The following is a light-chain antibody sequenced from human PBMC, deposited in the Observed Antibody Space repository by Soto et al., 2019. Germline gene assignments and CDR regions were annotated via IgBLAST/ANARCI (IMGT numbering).Light chain of an antibody. V-gene: IGLV1-44*01. CDR1: SSNIGSNT. CDR2: SNN. CDR3: SSYAGNNIFV. Sequence: QSVLTQPPSASGTPGQRVTISCSGSSSNIGSNTVNWYQQLPGTAPKLLIYSNNQRPSGVPDRFSGSKSGTSASLAISGLQSEDEADYYCSSYAGNNIFVFGTGTKVTVL. J-gene: IGLJ1*01.